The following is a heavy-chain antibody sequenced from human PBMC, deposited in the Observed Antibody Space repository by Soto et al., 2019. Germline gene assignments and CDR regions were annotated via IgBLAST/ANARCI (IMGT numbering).Heavy chain of an antibody. V-gene: IGHV1-46*01. CDR1: GNTFTSYY. J-gene: IGHJ3*02. CDR3: ARQWYYYDSSGSTDAFDI. D-gene: IGHD3-22*01. CDR2: INPSGGST. Sequence: ASVKVSCKAPGNTFTSYYMHWVRQAPGQGLEWMGIINPSGGSTSYAQKFQGRVTMTRNTSISTAYMELSSLRSEDTAVYYCARQWYYYDSSGSTDAFDIWGQGTMVTVSS.